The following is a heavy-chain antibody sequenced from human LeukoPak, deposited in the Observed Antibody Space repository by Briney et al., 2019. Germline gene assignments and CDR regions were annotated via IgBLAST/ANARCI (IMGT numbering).Heavy chain of an antibody. CDR2: IYSGGYT. Sequence: PSETLSLTCAVYGESFSGYYWSWVRQAPGKGLEWVSLIYSGGYTYYSDSVKGRFTISRDDSKNTLYLQMNSLRAEDTAVYYCVRQRYYYDSSGPYFDYWGQGTLVTVSS. V-gene: IGHV3-53*01. CDR3: VRQRYYYDSSGPYFDY. CDR1: GESFSGYY. J-gene: IGHJ4*02. D-gene: IGHD3-22*01.